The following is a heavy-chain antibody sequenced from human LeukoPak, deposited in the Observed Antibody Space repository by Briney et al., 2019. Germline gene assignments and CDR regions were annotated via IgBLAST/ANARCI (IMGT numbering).Heavy chain of an antibody. CDR2: INPNSGGT. D-gene: IGHD5-18*01. Sequence: ASVKVSCKASGYTFTGYYMHWVRQAPGQGLEWMGWINPNSGGTNYAQKFQGWVTMTRDTSISTAYMEMSRLRSDDTAVYYCARDRGPTYSYGYQAEYYGMDVWGQGTTVTVSS. V-gene: IGHV1-2*04. CDR3: ARDRGPTYSYGYQAEYYGMDV. J-gene: IGHJ6*02. CDR1: GYTFTGYY.